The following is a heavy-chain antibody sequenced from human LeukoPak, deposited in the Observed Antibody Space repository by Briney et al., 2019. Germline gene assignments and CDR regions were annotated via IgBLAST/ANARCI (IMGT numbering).Heavy chain of an antibody. J-gene: IGHJ4*02. D-gene: IGHD6-6*01. CDR1: GFTFSSYG. V-gene: IGHV3-23*01. Sequence: PGGSLRLSCAASGFTFSSYGMSWVRQAPGKGLEWVSAIRGSGDTALYADSVKGRFTISRDNFKNIVYLEMNSLRAEDTATYYCAKVTWESRPPDYSWGPGTLVTVSS. CDR2: IRGSGDTA. CDR3: AKVTWESRPPDYS.